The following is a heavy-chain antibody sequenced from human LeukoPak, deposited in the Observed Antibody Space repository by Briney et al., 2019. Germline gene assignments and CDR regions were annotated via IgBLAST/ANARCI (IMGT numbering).Heavy chain of an antibody. D-gene: IGHD6-13*01. CDR3: ARVYQQQLVPYYYGMDV. J-gene: IGHJ6*02. V-gene: IGHV3-30-3*01. CDR2: ISCDGSNK. CDR1: GFTFSSYA. Sequence: PGRSLRLSCAASGFTFSSYAMHWVRQAPGKGLEWVAVISCDGSNKYYADSVKGRFTISRDNSKNTLYLQMNSLRAEDTAVYYCARVYQQQLVPYYYGMDVWGQGPTVTVSS.